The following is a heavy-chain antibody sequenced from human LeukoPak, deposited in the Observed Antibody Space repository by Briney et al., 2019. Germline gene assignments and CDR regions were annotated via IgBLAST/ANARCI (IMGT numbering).Heavy chain of an antibody. Sequence: PSETLSLTCTVSGGSISSYYWSWIRQPPGKGLEWIGYIYYSGSTNYNPSLKSRVTISVDTSKSQFSLKLSSVTAADTAVYYCARVASGSYYPLFDPWGQGTLVTVSS. CDR2: IYYSGST. CDR1: GGSISSYY. CDR3: ARVASGSYYPLFDP. V-gene: IGHV4-59*01. D-gene: IGHD1-26*01. J-gene: IGHJ5*02.